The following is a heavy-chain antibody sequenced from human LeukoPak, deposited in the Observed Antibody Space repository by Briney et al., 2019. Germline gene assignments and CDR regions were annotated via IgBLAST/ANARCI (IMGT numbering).Heavy chain of an antibody. J-gene: IGHJ6*03. D-gene: IGHD2-2*02. CDR3: ARAITLPATAIKGGYYYYYYYMDV. CDR2: ISSSSSYI. V-gene: IGHV3-21*01. Sequence: GGSLRLSCAASGFTFSSYSMNWVRQAPGKGLEWVSSISSSSSYIYYADSVKGRFTISRDNAKNSLYLQMNSLRAEDTAVYYCARAITLPATAIKGGYYYYYYYMDVRGKGTTVTVSS. CDR1: GFTFSSYS.